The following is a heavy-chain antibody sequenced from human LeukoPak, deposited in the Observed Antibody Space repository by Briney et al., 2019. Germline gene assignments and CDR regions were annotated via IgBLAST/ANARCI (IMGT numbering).Heavy chain of an antibody. J-gene: IGHJ6*02. CDR2: IYGGGST. CDR3: AKGTSGAAYYYGMDV. CDR1: GFTVSGNY. V-gene: IGHV3-53*01. Sequence: PGGSLRLSCAASGFTVSGNYMSWVRQAPGKGLEWVSVIYGGGSTYYADSVKGRFTTSRDNSKNTLYLQMNSLRAEDTAVYYCAKGTSGAAYYYGMDVWGQGTTVTVSS. D-gene: IGHD2-8*01.